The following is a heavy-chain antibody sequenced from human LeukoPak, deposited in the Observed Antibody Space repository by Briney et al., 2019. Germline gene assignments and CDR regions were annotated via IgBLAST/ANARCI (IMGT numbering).Heavy chain of an antibody. CDR1: GGTFSSYA. CDR3: ARNGPPNYYDSSGALGD. D-gene: IGHD3-22*01. Sequence: PGESLKVSCKASGGTFSSYAISWVRQAPGQGLEWMGGIIPIFGTANYAQKFQGRVTITADESTSTAYMELSSLRSEDTAVYYCARNGPPNYYDSSGALGDWGQGTLVTVSS. J-gene: IGHJ4*02. CDR2: IIPIFGTA. V-gene: IGHV1-69*01.